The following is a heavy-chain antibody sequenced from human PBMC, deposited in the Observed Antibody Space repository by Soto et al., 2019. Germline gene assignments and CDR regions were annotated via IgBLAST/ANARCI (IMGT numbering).Heavy chain of an antibody. CDR2: IHYSGTT. Sequence: SETLSLTCTVSGGSMRNYFWTWIRQPPGKGLEWIGYIHYSGTTSFFPSYNPSLRSRVTISEDTSKNQFSLKLLSVTTAETAVYFCAAGEASSRNLAPYYLDFWGQGTLVTVSS. CDR3: AAGEASSRNLAPYYLDF. V-gene: IGHV4-59*01. D-gene: IGHD6-13*01. CDR1: GGSMRNYF. J-gene: IGHJ4*02.